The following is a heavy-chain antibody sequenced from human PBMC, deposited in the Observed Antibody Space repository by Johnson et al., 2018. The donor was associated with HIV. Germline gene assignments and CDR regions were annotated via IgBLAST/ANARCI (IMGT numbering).Heavy chain of an antibody. V-gene: IGHV3-23*01. CDR3: AREISRYYYDYAAFDL. CDR1: GFSFDSHA. CDR2: ISYSGSST. D-gene: IGHD3-22*01. J-gene: IGHJ3*01. Sequence: GRSLRLSCAASGFSFDSHAINWVRQAPGKGLQWVSAISYSGSSTYYADSVKGRFTISRDNSRSTVYLHMLNLRADDTALYYCAREISRYYYDYAAFDLWGQGTTVTVSS.